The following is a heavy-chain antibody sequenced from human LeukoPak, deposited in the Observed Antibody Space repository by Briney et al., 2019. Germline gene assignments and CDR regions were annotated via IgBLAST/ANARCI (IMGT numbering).Heavy chain of an antibody. CDR1: GGTFSSYA. V-gene: IGHV1-69*05. D-gene: IGHD3-22*01. CDR3: ARAPYYYDSSGYYYEAFDI. Sequence: ASVKVSCKASGGTFSSYAISWVRQAPGQGLEWMGGIIPIFGTANYAQKFQGRVTITTDESTSTAYMELSSLRSEDTAVYCCARAPYYYDSSGYYYEAFDIWGQGTMVTVSS. CDR2: IIPIFGTA. J-gene: IGHJ3*02.